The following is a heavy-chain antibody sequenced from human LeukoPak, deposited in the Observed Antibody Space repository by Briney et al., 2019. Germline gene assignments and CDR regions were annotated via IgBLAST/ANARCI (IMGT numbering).Heavy chain of an antibody. CDR3: AKVSYGDYGGFDP. Sequence: GGSLRLSCAASGFTFSSFWMHWVRQAPGKGLVWVSRINSDGGSTTYADFVKGRFTISRDNAKNTLYLHMNSLRAEDTAVFYCAKVSYGDYGGFDPWGQGTLVTVSS. J-gene: IGHJ5*02. D-gene: IGHD4-17*01. CDR2: INSDGGST. V-gene: IGHV3-74*01. CDR1: GFTFSSFW.